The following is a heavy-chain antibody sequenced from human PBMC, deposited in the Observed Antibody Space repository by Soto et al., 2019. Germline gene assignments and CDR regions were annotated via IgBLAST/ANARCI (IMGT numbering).Heavy chain of an antibody. Sequence: SETLSLTCTVSGGSISSSSYYWGWIRQPPGKGLEWIGSIYYSGSTYYNPSLKSRVTISVDTSKNQFSLKLSSVTAADTAVYYCARHPDFYSSSWGGSYFDYWGQGTLVTVSS. CDR1: GGSISSSSYY. CDR2: IYYSGST. D-gene: IGHD6-6*01. J-gene: IGHJ4*02. V-gene: IGHV4-39*01. CDR3: ARHPDFYSSSWGGSYFDY.